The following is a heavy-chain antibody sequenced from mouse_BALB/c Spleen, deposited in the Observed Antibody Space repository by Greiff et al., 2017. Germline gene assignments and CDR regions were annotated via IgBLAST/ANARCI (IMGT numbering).Heavy chain of an antibody. J-gene: IGHJ4*01. CDR3: ARSGVRYYYAMDD. CDR1: GDSITSGY. CDR2: ISYSGST. V-gene: IGHV3-8*02. D-gene: IGHD2-14*01. Sequence: EVKLMESGPSLVKPSQTLSLTCSVTGDSITSGYWNWIRKFPGNKLEYMGYISYSGSTYYNPSLKSRISITRDTSKNQYYLQLNSVTTEDTATYYCARSGVRYYYAMDDWGQGTSVTVSS.